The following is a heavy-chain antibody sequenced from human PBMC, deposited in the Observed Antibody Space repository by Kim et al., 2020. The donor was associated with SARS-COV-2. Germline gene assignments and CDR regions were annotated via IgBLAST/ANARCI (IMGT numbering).Heavy chain of an antibody. Sequence: ASVKVSCKASGYTFTSYYMHWVRQAPGQGLEWMGIINPSGGSTSYAQKFQGRVTMTRDTSTSTVYMEQSSLRSEDTAVYYCARDRSYQTLGPGGFDPWGQGTLVTVSS. CDR1: GYTFTSYY. J-gene: IGHJ5*02. V-gene: IGHV1-46*01. D-gene: IGHD2-2*01. CDR2: INPSGGST. CDR3: ARDRSYQTLGPGGFDP.